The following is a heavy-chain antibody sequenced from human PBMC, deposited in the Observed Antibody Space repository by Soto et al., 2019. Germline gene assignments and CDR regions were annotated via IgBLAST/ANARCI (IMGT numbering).Heavy chain of an antibody. D-gene: IGHD2-15*01. CDR3: ARQGDIVVVVAATRAFDI. J-gene: IGHJ3*02. CDR2: IYYSGST. Sequence: QLQLQESGPGLVKPSETLSLTCTVSGGSISSSSYYWGWIRQPPGKGLEWIGSIYYSGSTYYNPSLKGRVTISVDTSKNQFSLKLSSVTAADTAVYYCARQGDIVVVVAATRAFDIWGQGTMVTVSS. CDR1: GGSISSSSYY. V-gene: IGHV4-39*01.